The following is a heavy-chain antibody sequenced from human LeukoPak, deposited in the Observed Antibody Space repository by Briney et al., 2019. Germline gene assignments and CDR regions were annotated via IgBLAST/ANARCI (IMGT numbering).Heavy chain of an antibody. Sequence: SSETLSLTCTVSGGSIASGGNFWTWIRQHPGEGLEWIGYISHSGSPYYNPSLKSRVIISLDTSKNQFSLQLTSVTAADTAVYYCARYYCAGSNCPGVDCWGRGTLVTVSS. D-gene: IGHD2-21*01. CDR1: GGSIASGGNF. V-gene: IGHV4-31*03. CDR2: ISHSGSP. J-gene: IGHJ4*02. CDR3: ARYYCAGSNCPGVDC.